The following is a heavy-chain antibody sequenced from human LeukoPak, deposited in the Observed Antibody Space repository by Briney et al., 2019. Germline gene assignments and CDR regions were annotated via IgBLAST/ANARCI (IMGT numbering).Heavy chain of an antibody. D-gene: IGHD5-24*01. CDR2: ISYDGNNK. CDR1: GFTFSSYA. CDR3: ARVNLNVEFDY. V-gene: IGHV3-30-3*01. J-gene: IGHJ4*01. Sequence: GGSLRLSCAASGFTFSSYAMHWVRQAPGKGLEWVAVISYDGNNKYYADSVKGRFTISRDNSKNTLYLQMNSLRAEDTAVYYCARVNLNVEFDYXXXXTLVTVSS.